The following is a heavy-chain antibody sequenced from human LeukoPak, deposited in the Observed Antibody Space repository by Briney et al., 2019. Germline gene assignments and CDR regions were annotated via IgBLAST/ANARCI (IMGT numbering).Heavy chain of an antibody. CDR1: GYTFTGYC. CDR3: ARDTQRIAAAVVLNYFDY. V-gene: IGHV1-2*02. Sequence: ASVKVSCKASGYTFTGYCLHWVRQAPGQGLEWMGWINPNSGGTNYAQRFQGRVTMTRDTSISTAYMELSRLRSDDTAVYYCARDTQRIAAAVVLNYFDYWGQGTLVTVSA. CDR2: INPNSGGT. D-gene: IGHD6-13*01. J-gene: IGHJ4*02.